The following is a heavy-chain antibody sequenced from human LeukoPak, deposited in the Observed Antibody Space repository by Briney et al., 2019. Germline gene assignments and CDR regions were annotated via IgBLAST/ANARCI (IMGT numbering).Heavy chain of an antibody. D-gene: IGHD3-10*01. Sequence: GGSLRLSCAASGFTFSSYGMHWVRQAPGKGLEWVAFIRYDGSNKYYADSVKGRFTISRDNSKNTLYLQMNSLRAEDKAVYYCSKDMYGSGSPRFDPWGQGTLVIVSS. V-gene: IGHV3-30*02. CDR3: SKDMYGSGSPRFDP. CDR2: IRYDGSNK. J-gene: IGHJ5*02. CDR1: GFTFSSYG.